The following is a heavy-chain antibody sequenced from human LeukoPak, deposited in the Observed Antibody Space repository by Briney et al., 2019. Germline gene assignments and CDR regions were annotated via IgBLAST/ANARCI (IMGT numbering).Heavy chain of an antibody. CDR3: ARVFGGSSSNFDN. Sequence: SETLSLTCTVSGGSISSYYWSWIRQPPGKGLEWIGYIYYSGSTNYNPSLKSRVTISVDTSKNQFSLKLSSVTAADTAVYYCARVFGGSSSNFDNWGQGTLVTVSS. CDR1: GGSISSYY. V-gene: IGHV4-59*08. J-gene: IGHJ4*02. CDR2: IYYSGST. D-gene: IGHD6-6*01.